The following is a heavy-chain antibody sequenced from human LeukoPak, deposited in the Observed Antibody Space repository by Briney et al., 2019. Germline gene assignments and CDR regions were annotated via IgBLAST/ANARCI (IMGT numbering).Heavy chain of an antibody. V-gene: IGHV4-34*01. CDR3: ARSSGYLFDP. CDR2: INHSGST. D-gene: IGHD3-22*01. Sequence: PSETLSLTCAVYGGSFSGYYWSWIRQPPGKGLEWIGEINHSGSTNYNPSLKSRVTISVDTSKNQFSLKLSSVTAADTAVYYCARSSGYLFDPWGQGILVTVSS. J-gene: IGHJ5*02. CDR1: GGSFSGYY.